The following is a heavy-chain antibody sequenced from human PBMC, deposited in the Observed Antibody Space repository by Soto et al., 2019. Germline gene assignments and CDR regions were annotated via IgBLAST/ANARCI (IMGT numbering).Heavy chain of an antibody. D-gene: IGHD3-3*01. V-gene: IGHV3-30*18. CDR2: ISYDGSNK. J-gene: IGHJ6*02. Sequence: GGALRLSCAASGFTVSSYGMHWVRQAPGKGLEWVAVISYDGSNKYDADSVKGRFTISRDNSKNTLYLQMNSLRAEDTAVYYCAKDLGRSDFWSGYQSTHYYGMDVWGQGTTVTVSS. CDR3: AKDLGRSDFWSGYQSTHYYGMDV. CDR1: GFTVSSYG.